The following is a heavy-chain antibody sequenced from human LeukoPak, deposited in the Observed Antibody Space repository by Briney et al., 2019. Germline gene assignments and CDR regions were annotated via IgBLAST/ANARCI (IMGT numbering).Heavy chain of an antibody. CDR2: MNPNSGRT. J-gene: IGHJ4*02. CDR3: TRETSSRYFDF. V-gene: IGHV1-8*01. CDR1: GYTLTSYD. Sequence: ASVKVSCKASGYTLTSYDINWVRQATGQGPEWMGWMNPNSGRTGYAQEFRDRISITRNTSISTAYMELSSLTSEDTGVYYCTRETSSRYFDFWGQGTLVTVSS.